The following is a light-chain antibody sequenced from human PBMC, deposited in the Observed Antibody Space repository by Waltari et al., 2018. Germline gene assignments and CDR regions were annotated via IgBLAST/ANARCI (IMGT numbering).Light chain of an antibody. V-gene: IGKV2-30*02. CDR3: MQGTHWPRYT. CDR1: QSLLHRDGNTY. J-gene: IGKJ2*01. CDR2: KVS. Sequence: DVVMTQSPLSLPVTLGQPASISCRSSQSLLHRDGNTYLSWFQQRPGQSPRRLIYKVSNRDSGVPDRFSGSGSGTDFTLKISRVEAEDLGVYYCMQGTHWPRYTFGQGTKLDIK.